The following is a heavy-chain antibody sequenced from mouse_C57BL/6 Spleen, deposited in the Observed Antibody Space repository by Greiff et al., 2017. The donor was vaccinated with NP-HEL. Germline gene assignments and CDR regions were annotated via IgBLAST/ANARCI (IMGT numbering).Heavy chain of an antibody. J-gene: IGHJ4*01. Sequence: QVQLKESGPGLVQPSQSLSITCTVSGFSLTSYGVHWVRQSPGKGLEWLGVIWSGGSTDYNAAFISRLSISKDNSKSQVFFKMNSLQADDTAIYYCARLPFTTRDAMDYWGQGTSVTVSS. D-gene: IGHD1-1*01. CDR3: ARLPFTTRDAMDY. CDR2: IWSGGST. V-gene: IGHV2-2*01. CDR1: GFSLTSYG.